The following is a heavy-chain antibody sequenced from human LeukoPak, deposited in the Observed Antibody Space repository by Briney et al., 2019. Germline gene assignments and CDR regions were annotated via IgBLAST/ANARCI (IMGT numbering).Heavy chain of an antibody. CDR2: IYHGGGT. Sequence: TLXXXCXVSGGSISSSNWWSWVRPPPGKGLEWIGEIYHGGGTNYNPSLKSRVTISVDNFRNQFSLNLSSVTAADTAMYYCARRPDYWGQGTLVTVSS. V-gene: IGHV4-4*02. CDR1: GGSISSSNW. CDR3: ARRPDY. J-gene: IGHJ4*02.